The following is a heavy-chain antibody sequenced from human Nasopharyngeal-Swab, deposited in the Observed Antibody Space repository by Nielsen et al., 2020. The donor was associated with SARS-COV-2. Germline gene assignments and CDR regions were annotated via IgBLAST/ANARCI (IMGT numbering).Heavy chain of an antibody. Sequence: GGSLRLSCAASGFTFSSYWMSWVRQAPGKGLEWVANIKQDGSEKYYVDSVRGRFTISRDNAKNSLYLQMNSLRAEDTAVYYCARILTIFGVVASYYFDYWGQGTLVTVSS. J-gene: IGHJ4*02. CDR1: GFTFSSYW. D-gene: IGHD3-3*01. V-gene: IGHV3-7*03. CDR3: ARILTIFGVVASYYFDY. CDR2: IKQDGSEK.